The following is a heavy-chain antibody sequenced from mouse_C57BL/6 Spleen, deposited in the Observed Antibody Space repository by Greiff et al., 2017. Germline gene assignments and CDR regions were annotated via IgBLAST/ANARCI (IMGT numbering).Heavy chain of an antibody. D-gene: IGHD1-1*01. CDR3: ARFITTVVAPLRAMDY. CDR1: GFSLTSYG. Sequence: VMLVESGPGLVQPSQSLSITCTVSGFSLTSYGVHWVRQSPGKGLEWLGVIWSGGSTDYNAAFISRLSISKDNSKSQVFFKMNSLQADDTAIYYCARFITTVVAPLRAMDYWCQGTSVTVSS. J-gene: IGHJ4*01. V-gene: IGHV2-2*01. CDR2: IWSGGST.